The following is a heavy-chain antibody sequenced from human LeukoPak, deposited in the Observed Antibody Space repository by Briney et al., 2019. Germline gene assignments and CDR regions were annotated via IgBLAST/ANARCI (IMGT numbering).Heavy chain of an antibody. V-gene: IGHV1-18*01. CDR1: GYTFTSYG. D-gene: IGHD3-10*01. J-gene: IGHJ6*02. CDR2: ISAYNGNT. CDR3: ARDGSYYYGSGRHYGMGV. Sequence: ASVKVSCKASGYTFTSYGISWVRQAPGQGLEWMGWISAYNGNTNYAQKLQGRVTMTTDTSTSTAYMELRSLRSDYTAVYYCARDGSYYYGSGRHYGMGVWGQGTTVTVSS.